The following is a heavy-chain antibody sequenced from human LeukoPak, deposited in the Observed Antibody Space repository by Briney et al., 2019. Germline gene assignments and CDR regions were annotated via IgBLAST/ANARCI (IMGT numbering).Heavy chain of an antibody. J-gene: IGHJ4*02. CDR2: IYSGGST. V-gene: IGHV3-66*02. CDR1: GFTVSSNY. CDR3: AREVAYHYDSSGYYDY. D-gene: IGHD3-22*01. Sequence: GGSLRLSCAASGFTVSSNYMSWVRQAPGKGLEWVSVIYSGGSTYYADSVKGRFTISRDNSKNTLYLQMNSLRAEDTAVYYCAREVAYHYDSSGYYDYWGQGTLVTVSS.